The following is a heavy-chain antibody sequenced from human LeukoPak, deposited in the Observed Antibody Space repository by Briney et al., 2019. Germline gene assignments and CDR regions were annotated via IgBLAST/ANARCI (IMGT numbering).Heavy chain of an antibody. CDR1: GFIFSNYG. V-gene: IGHV3-30*18. D-gene: IGHD5-18*01. Sequence: GGSLRLSCTTSGFIFSNYGMHWVRQAPGKGLEWVALLSFDGNNEFYADSVRGRFTISRDSSTNSLYLEMNNLRTEDTAVYYCAKDLSPSRFIQPRGNPLDIWGQGTLVTVSS. J-gene: IGHJ3*02. CDR2: LSFDGNNE. CDR3: AKDLSPSRFIQPRGNPLDI.